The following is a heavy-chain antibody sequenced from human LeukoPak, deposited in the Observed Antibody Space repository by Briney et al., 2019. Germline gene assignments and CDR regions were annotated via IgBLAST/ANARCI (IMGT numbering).Heavy chain of an antibody. CDR3: AKDLSNYGDYVYESSFDY. V-gene: IGHV3-23*01. CDR1: GFTFSSYA. D-gene: IGHD4-17*01. J-gene: IGHJ4*02. CDR2: ISGSGGST. Sequence: GGSLRLSCAASGFTFSSYAMSWVRQAPGKGLEWVSAISGSGGSTYYADSVKGRFTISRDNSKNTLYLQMNSLRAEDTAVYYCAKDLSNYGDYVYESSFDYWGQGTLVTVSS.